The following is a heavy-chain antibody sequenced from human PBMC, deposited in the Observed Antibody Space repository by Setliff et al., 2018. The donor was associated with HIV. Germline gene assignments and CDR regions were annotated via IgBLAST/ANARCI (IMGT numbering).Heavy chain of an antibody. V-gene: IGHV4-59*12. J-gene: IGHJ5*02. CDR2: TFHSGST. CDR1: GGAMSGFY. D-gene: IGHD3-16*02. Sequence: SETMSLTCTVSGGAMSGFYWSWIRRPPGKGLEYIGDTFHSGSTNYSPPLKSPVTMSVATSKDQFSLKLSSVTAADTAVYSCAGGRVITFGGVIAYKGFDPWGQGTLVTVSS. CDR3: AGGRVITFGGVIAYKGFDP.